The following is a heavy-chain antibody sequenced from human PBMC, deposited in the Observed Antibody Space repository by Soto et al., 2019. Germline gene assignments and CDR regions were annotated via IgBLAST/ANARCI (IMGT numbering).Heavy chain of an antibody. Sequence: PSETLSLTCIVSGGSISNDYWSWIRQPPGKGLEWIGYIYHSGSTYYNPSLKSRVTISVDRSKNQFSLKLSSVTAADTAVYYCARVPDLWGPGTLVNVSS. CDR2: IYHSGST. CDR1: GGSISNDY. J-gene: IGHJ5*02. V-gene: IGHV4-59*12. D-gene: IGHD2-2*01. CDR3: ARVPDL.